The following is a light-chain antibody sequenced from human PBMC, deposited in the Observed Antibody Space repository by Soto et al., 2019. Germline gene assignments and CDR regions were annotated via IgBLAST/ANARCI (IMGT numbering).Light chain of an antibody. J-gene: IGKJ1*01. CDR2: DAS. CDR3: QQYKWGT. CDR1: QSINSW. V-gene: IGKV1-5*01. Sequence: DIQMTQSPSTLSASVGDRVTITCRASQSINSWLAWYQQKPGKAPKLLIYDASSLESGVPSRFSGSGSGTEFTLTISSLQPDDFATYYCQQYKWGTFGQGTKVEIK.